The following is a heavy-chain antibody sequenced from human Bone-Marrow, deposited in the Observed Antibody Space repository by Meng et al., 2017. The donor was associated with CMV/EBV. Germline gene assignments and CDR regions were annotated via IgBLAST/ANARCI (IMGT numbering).Heavy chain of an antibody. V-gene: IGHV3-23*01. Sequence: GESLKISCAASGFTFTTYDMTWVRQAPGKGLEWLSAIDVNGFDTYYADSVKGRFTIYRDNSKTTLYLQMNSLRAEDTAVYYCARVFVSPDYWGQGTLVTVSS. CDR3: ARVFVSPDY. CDR1: GFTFTTYD. D-gene: IGHD3-10*02. CDR2: IDVNGFDT. J-gene: IGHJ4*02.